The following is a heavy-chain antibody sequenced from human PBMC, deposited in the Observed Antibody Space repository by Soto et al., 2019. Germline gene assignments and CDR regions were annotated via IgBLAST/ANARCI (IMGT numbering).Heavy chain of an antibody. Sequence: SETLSLTCAVSGYSIGSGYYWGWIRQPPGKGLEWIGSIYHSGSTYYNPSLKSRVTISVDTSKNQFSLKLSSVTAADTAVYYCARGVGGSYYWFDPWGQGTLVTVSS. D-gene: IGHD1-26*01. J-gene: IGHJ5*02. CDR2: IYHSGST. V-gene: IGHV4-38-2*01. CDR1: GYSIGSGYY. CDR3: ARGVGGSYYWFDP.